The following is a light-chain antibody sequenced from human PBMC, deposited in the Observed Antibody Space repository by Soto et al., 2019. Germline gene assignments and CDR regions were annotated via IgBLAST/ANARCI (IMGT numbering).Light chain of an antibody. CDR3: QQSFSTHRT. CDR2: AAS. CDR1: QSINSY. J-gene: IGKJ1*01. Sequence: DIQMTQSPSSQSASVGDRVTITCRASQSINSYLNWYQQKPGKAPKLLISAASSLQSGVPSRFSGSSSETDFTLTTISLQPDDVATYYCQQSFSTHRTFGQGTRV. V-gene: IGKV1-39*01.